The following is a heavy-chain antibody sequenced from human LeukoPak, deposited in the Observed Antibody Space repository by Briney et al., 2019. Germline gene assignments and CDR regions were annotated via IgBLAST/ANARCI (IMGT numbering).Heavy chain of an antibody. Sequence: GGSLRLSCAASGFTFSSYEMNWVRQAPGKGLEWVSYISSSGSTIYYADSVKGRFTISRDNAKNSLYLQMNSLRAEDTAVYYCASPLAHWGENYWGQGTLVTVSS. V-gene: IGHV3-48*03. CDR3: ASPLAHWGENY. J-gene: IGHJ4*02. CDR1: GFTFSSYE. D-gene: IGHD7-27*01. CDR2: ISSSGSTI.